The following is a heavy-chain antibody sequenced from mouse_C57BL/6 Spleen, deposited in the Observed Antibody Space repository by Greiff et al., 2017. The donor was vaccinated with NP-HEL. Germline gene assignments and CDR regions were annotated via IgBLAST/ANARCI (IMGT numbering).Heavy chain of an antibody. Sequence: EVQLVESGGGLVQPGGSLSLSCAASGFTFTDYYMSWVRQPPGKALEWLGFIRNKANGYTTEYSASVKGRFTISRDNSQSILYLQMNALRAEDSATYYCARSPYYGNYVVYWYFDVWGTGTTVTVSS. D-gene: IGHD2-1*01. CDR2: IRNKANGYTT. CDR1: GFTFTDYY. J-gene: IGHJ1*03. CDR3: ARSPYYGNYVVYWYFDV. V-gene: IGHV7-3*01.